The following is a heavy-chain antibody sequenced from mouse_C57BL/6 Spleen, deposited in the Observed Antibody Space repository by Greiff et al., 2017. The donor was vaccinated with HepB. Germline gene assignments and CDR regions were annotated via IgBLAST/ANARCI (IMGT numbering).Heavy chain of an antibody. CDR2: ISGGGGNT. D-gene: IGHD2-5*01. CDR3: ARDYSNYLWYFDV. J-gene: IGHJ1*03. V-gene: IGHV5-9*01. CDR1: GFTSGSYT. Sequence: DGRLVDSGGGLVKPGGSLKLSCAASGFTSGSYTMSWVRRPPERRLAGVATISGGGGNTYYPDMLKGRFTISKDNAKNTLYLQMSILRSEDTSLYYCARDYSNYLWYFDVWGTGTTVTVSS.